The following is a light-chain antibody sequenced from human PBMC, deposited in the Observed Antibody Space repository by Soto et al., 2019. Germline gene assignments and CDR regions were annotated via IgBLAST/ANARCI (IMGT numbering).Light chain of an antibody. CDR1: QYISNN. CDR3: QQYNHWSSIT. CDR2: GAS. J-gene: IGKJ5*01. Sequence: EIAMTQSPATLSVSLGERATLSCRASQYISNNLAWYQQRPGQAPSLLIYGASTRATGVPARFSGSGSGTDFLLSISSLQSEDSAVSYCQQYNHWSSITFGQGTRLEIK. V-gene: IGKV3-15*01.